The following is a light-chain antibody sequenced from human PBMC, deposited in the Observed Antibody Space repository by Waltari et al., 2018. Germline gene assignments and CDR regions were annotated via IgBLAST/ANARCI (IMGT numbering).Light chain of an antibody. V-gene: IGLV4-69*01. CDR3: QTGGHGTWV. J-gene: IGLJ3*02. Sequence: QLVLTQSPSASASLGASIKLTCTLSSGHSSNVIAWLPQRPEKGPRYLMKVNSDGSHTRGNESPVRFSGSSSGAERYLTIASLQSEDEADYYCQTGGHGTWVFGGGTKLTVL. CDR1: SGHSSNV. CDR2: VNSDGSH.